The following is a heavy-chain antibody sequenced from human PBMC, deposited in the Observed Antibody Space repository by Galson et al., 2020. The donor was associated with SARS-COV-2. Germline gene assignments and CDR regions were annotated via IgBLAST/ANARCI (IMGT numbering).Heavy chain of an antibody. D-gene: IGHD6-6*01. Sequence: GSLRLSCGASEFTFSDFYMSWIRQAPGKGLEWVSYISTSGSVTYYADSVKGRFTISRDNAQNTLYLQMNSLRVDDTAVYYCATSSIAARPDYWGQGTLVTVSS. J-gene: IGHJ4*02. CDR1: EFTFSDFY. V-gene: IGHV3-11*01. CDR3: ATSSIAARPDY. CDR2: ISTSGSVT.